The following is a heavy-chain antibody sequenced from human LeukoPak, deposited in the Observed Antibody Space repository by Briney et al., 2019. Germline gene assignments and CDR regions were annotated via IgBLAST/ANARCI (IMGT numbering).Heavy chain of an antibody. CDR2: IFYSGST. Sequence: SETLSLTCTVSSGSISTSNYYWGWVRQPPGKALEWIGNIFYSGSTYYNPSLKSRVTISVDTSKNQFSLKLSSVTAADTAVYYCARGAVYYDSSGYFFDYWGQGTLVTVSS. CDR3: ARGAVYYDSSGYFFDY. D-gene: IGHD3-22*01. V-gene: IGHV4-39*07. J-gene: IGHJ4*02. CDR1: SGSISTSNYY.